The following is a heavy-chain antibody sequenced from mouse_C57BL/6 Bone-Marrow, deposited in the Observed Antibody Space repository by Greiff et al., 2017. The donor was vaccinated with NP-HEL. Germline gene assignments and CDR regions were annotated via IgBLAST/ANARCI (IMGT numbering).Heavy chain of an antibody. D-gene: IGHD2-2*01. CDR3: ARGVWLRRVVDY. CDR2: INPGSGGT. Sequence: QVQLQQSGAELVRPGTSVKVSCKASGYAFTNYLIEWVKQRPGQGLEWIGVINPGSGGTNYNEKFKGKATLTADKSSSTAYMQLSSLTSEDSADYFCARGVWLRRVVDYWGQGTSVTVSS. CDR1: GYAFTNYL. V-gene: IGHV1-54*01. J-gene: IGHJ4*01.